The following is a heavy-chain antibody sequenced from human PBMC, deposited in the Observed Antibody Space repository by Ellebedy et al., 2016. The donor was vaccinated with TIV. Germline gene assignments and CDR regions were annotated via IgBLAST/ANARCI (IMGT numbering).Heavy chain of an antibody. J-gene: IGHJ4*02. D-gene: IGHD2-8*01. Sequence: PGGSLRLSCAASGFTFSSYAMNWVRLAPGKGLEWVSTISGSGFGTYYADSVKGRFTISRDNSKNTLYLQMNSLRAEDTAVYYCAKGRRIVYSTGGLDYWGQGTLVTVSS. CDR1: GFTFSSYA. CDR3: AKGRRIVYSTGGLDY. CDR2: ISGSGFGT. V-gene: IGHV3-23*01.